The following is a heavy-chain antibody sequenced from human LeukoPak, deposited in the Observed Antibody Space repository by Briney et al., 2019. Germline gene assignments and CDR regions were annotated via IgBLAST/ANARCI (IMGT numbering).Heavy chain of an antibody. Sequence: SETLSLTCTVSGGSIRSYYWSWIRQPPGKGLEWIGYIHHTGSTNQNPSLKSRVSISVDTSKNQFSLRLSSVTAADTAVYYCASDKSGWYFDYRGQGTLVTVSS. CDR1: GGSIRSYY. D-gene: IGHD6-19*01. V-gene: IGHV4-59*08. CDR3: ASDKSGWYFDY. CDR2: IHHTGST. J-gene: IGHJ4*02.